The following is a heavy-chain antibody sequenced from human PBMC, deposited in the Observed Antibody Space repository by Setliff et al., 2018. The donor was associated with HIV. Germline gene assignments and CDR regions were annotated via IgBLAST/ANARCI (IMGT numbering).Heavy chain of an antibody. CDR2: VYWSGTT. CDR3: ARTTRHDGAAYDAFDL. D-gene: IGHD1-1*01. CDR1: GDSIRGGDFY. V-gene: IGHV4-30-4*01. J-gene: IGHJ3*01. Sequence: PSETLSLTCIVSGDSIRGGDFYWTWIRQPPGKGLEWIGYVYWSGTTHYNPSLNGRVTISVDTSENQFSLKLDSLTAADSAVYYCARTTRHDGAAYDAFDLWGQGTLVTVSS.